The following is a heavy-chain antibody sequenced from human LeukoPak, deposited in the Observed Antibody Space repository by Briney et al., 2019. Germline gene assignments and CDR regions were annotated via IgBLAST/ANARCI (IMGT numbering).Heavy chain of an antibody. CDR3: ARVSAGDYPDY. Sequence: GGSLRLSGAASGFTFSNYWMSWVRQAPGKGLEWVANIKEDGSEKSYVDSVKGRFTIPRDNAKNSLYLQMNSLRAEDTAVYYCARVSAGDYPDYWGQGTLVTVSS. V-gene: IGHV3-7*03. D-gene: IGHD7-27*01. J-gene: IGHJ4*02. CDR2: IKEDGSEK. CDR1: GFTFSNYW.